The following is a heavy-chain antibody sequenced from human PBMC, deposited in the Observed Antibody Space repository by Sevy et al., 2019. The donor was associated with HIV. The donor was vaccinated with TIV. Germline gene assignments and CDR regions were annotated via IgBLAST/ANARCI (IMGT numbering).Heavy chain of an antibody. D-gene: IGHD4-17*01. J-gene: IGHJ4*02. CDR2: ISYDGNNR. Sequence: GGSLRLSCAASGFTFSDHGMHWVRQAPGKGLDWVAAISYDGNNRYYADSGKGRFTISGDNSKNHLYLQMDSGRPEDTAVYYCAKEDYGGNLPNYFASWGQGTRVTVSS. CDR3: AKEDYGGNLPNYFAS. CDR1: GFTFSDHG. V-gene: IGHV3-30*18.